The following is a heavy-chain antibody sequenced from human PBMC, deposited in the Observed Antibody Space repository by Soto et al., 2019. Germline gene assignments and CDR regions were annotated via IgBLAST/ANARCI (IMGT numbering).Heavy chain of an antibody. D-gene: IGHD3-10*01. Sequence: ASVKVSCKASGYTFTGYYMHWVRQAPGQGLEWMGWINPNSGGTNYAQKFQGWVTMTRDTSISTAYMELSRLRSDDTAVYYCARANPYYYGSGSYSSTYGYWFDPWGQGTLVTVSS. V-gene: IGHV1-2*04. CDR1: GYTFTGYY. J-gene: IGHJ5*02. CDR2: INPNSGGT. CDR3: ARANPYYYGSGSYSSTYGYWFDP.